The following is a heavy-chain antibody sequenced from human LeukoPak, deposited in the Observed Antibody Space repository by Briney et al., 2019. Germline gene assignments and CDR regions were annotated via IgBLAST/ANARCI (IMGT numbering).Heavy chain of an antibody. J-gene: IGHJ6*03. CDR2: IYTSGST. CDR1: GGSISSYY. D-gene: IGHD3-22*01. V-gene: IGHV4-4*07. CDR3: ARDKDYYDSSDGSYYYYYMDV. Sequence: SETLSLTCTVSGGSISSYYWSWIRQPAGKGLEWIGRIYTSGSTNYNPSLKSRVTMSVDTSKNQFSLKLSSVTAADTAVYYCARDKDYYDSSDGSYYYYYMDVWGKGTTVTVSS.